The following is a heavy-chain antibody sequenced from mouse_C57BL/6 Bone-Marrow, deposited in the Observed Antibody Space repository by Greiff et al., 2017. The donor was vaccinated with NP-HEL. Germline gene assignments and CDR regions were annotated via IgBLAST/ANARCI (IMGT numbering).Heavy chain of an antibody. CDR1: GYTFTDYE. Sequence: VQLQQSGAELVRPGASVTLSCKASGYTFTDYEMHWVKQTPVHGLEWIGAIDPETGGTAYNQKFKGKAILTADKSSSTAYMWLRSLTSEDSAVYYCTRRGVPWFAYWGQGTLVTVSA. CDR3: TRRGVPWFAY. J-gene: IGHJ3*01. D-gene: IGHD5-1*01. CDR2: IDPETGGT. V-gene: IGHV1-15*01.